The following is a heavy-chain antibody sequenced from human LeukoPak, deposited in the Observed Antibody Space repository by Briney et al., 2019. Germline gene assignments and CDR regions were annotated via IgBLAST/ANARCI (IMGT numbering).Heavy chain of an antibody. V-gene: IGHV4-4*07. CDR2: IYTSGST. CDR3: ARDRSSSWYYFDY. J-gene: IGHJ4*02. CDR1: GGSMSSYY. D-gene: IGHD6-13*01. Sequence: SSETLSLTCTVSGGSMSSYYWSWIRQPAGKGLEWIGRIYTSGSTNYNPSLKSRVTISVDKSKNQFSLKLSSVTAADTAVYYCARDRSSSWYYFDYWGQGTLVTVSS.